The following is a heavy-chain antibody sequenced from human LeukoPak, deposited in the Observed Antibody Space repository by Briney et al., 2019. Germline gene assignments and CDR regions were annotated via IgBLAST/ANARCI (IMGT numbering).Heavy chain of an antibody. CDR3: AKDSIPITMVRGVIINFDY. CDR1: GFTFSSYA. Sequence: GGSLRLSCAASGFTFSSYAMSWVRQAPGKGLEWVSAISGSGGSTYYADSVKGRFTISRDNSKNTLYLQMNSLRAEDTAVYYCAKDSIPITMVRGVIINFDYWGQGTLVTVSS. D-gene: IGHD3-10*01. CDR2: ISGSGGST. J-gene: IGHJ4*02. V-gene: IGHV3-23*01.